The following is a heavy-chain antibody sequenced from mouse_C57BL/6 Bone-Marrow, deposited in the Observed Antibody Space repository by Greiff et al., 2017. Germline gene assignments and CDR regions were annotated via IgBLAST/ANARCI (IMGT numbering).Heavy chain of an antibody. CDR3: ALTGHWYFDV. D-gene: IGHD4-1*01. V-gene: IGHV1-54*01. Sequence: QVQLKQSGAELVRPGTSVKVSCKASGYAFTNYLIEWVKQRPGQGLAWIGVINPGSGGTNYNEKFKGKATLTADKSSSTAYMQLSSLTSEDSAVYFCALTGHWYFDVWGTGTTVTVSS. CDR1: GYAFTNYL. CDR2: INPGSGGT. J-gene: IGHJ1*03.